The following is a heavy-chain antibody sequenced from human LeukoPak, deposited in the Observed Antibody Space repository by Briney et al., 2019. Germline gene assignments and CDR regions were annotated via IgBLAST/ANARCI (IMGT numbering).Heavy chain of an antibody. CDR1: GYSISSGYY. D-gene: IGHD3-22*01. Sequence: SETLSLTYTVSGYSISSGYYWGWIRQPPGKGLEWIGSIYHSGSTYHNPSLKSRVTISVDTSKNQFSLKLSSVTAADTAMYYCARDTYYYDSSGKYYFDYWGQGTLVTVSS. J-gene: IGHJ4*02. CDR2: IYHSGST. V-gene: IGHV4-38-2*02. CDR3: ARDTYYYDSSGKYYFDY.